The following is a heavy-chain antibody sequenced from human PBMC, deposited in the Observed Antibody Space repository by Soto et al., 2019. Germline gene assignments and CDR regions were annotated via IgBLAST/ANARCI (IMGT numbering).Heavy chain of an antibody. CDR1: GFTFSSYE. J-gene: IGHJ6*02. CDR2: ISSSGSTI. V-gene: IGHV3-48*03. Sequence: LRLSCAASGFTFSSYEMNWVRQAPGKGLEWVSYISSSGSTIYYADSVKGRFTISRDNAKNSLYLQMNSLRAEDTAVYYCARDHKGGYYYYGMDVWGQGTTVTVS. CDR3: ARDHKGGYYYYGMDV.